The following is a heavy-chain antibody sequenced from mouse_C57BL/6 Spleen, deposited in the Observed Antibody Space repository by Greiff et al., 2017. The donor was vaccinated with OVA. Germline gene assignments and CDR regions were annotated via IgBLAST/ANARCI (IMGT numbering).Heavy chain of an antibody. V-gene: IGHV5-17*01. CDR1: GFTFSDYG. J-gene: IGHJ3*01. CDR2: ISSGSSTI. CDR3: ARPDYSKDWFAY. D-gene: IGHD2-5*01. Sequence: EVKLMESGGGLVKPGGSLKLSCAASGFTFSDYGMHWVRQAPEKGLEWVAYISSGSSTIYYADTVKGRFTISRDNAKNTLFLQMTSLRSEDTAMYYCARPDYSKDWFAYWGQGTLVTVSA.